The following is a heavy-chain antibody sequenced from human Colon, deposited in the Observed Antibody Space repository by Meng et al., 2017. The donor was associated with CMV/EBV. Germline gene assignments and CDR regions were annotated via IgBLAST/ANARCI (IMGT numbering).Heavy chain of an antibody. CDR2: IIPIFATS. CDR1: GGTFRSYA. CDR3: ARGAQVVPSGYGLDV. Sequence: SVKVSCKASGGTFRSYAINWVRQAPGQGLEWMGGIIPIFATSKYAQKFQGRVTNTTDESMSTAHMELSSLRYEDTAVYYCARGAQVVPSGYGLDVWGQGTTVTVSS. V-gene: IGHV1-69*05. D-gene: IGHD2-2*01. J-gene: IGHJ6*02.